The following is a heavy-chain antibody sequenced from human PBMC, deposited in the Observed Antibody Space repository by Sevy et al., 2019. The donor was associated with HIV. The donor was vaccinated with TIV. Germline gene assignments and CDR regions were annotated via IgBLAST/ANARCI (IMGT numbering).Heavy chain of an antibody. D-gene: IGHD2-21*02. CDR1: GFIVNSNY. J-gene: IGHJ6*02. V-gene: IGHV3-53*01. CDR2: TYSGGRT. CDR3: ARVLGRDSGYGMDV. Sequence: GGCLRLYCAASGFIVNSNYMSWVRQAPGKGLEWVSVTYSGGRTYTADSVKGRFTISRDNSKNTLYLQMNSLRAEDTAVYYCARVLGRDSGYGMDVWGQGTTVTVSS.